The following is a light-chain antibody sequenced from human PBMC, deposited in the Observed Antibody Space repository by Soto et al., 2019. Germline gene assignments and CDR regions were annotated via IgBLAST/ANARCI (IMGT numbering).Light chain of an antibody. V-gene: IGLV6-57*04. CDR1: SGSIADNY. J-gene: IGLJ2*01. Sequence: NFMMTQPHSVSESPGKTVTLSCTSSSGSIADNYVQWYQQRPGSAPTTVSCHDDQRPSGVPDRVSGSIDTSSHSASLNISGLKTEDEADYYCQSYDHIDVIFGGGTKLTVL. CDR3: QSYDHIDVI. CDR2: HDD.